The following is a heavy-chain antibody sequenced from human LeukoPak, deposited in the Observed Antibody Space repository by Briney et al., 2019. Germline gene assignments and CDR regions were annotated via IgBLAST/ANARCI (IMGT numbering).Heavy chain of an antibody. V-gene: IGHV1-69*13. D-gene: IGHD3-10*01. J-gene: IGHJ4*02. CDR3: ASSLPGESVFDY. CDR2: IIPIFGTA. Sequence: ASVKVSCKASGGTFSSYAISWVRQAPGQGLEWMGGIIPIFGTANYAQEFQGRVTITADESTSTAYMELSSLRSEDTAVYYCASSLPGESVFDYWGQGTLVTVSS. CDR1: GGTFSSYA.